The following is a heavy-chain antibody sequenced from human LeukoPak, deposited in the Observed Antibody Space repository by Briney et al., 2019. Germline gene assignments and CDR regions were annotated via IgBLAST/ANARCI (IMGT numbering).Heavy chain of an antibody. CDR1: GGSISSGSYF. D-gene: IGHD3-16*01. Sequence: PSQTLSLTCTVSGGSISSGSYFWSWIRQPAGKGLEWIGRINTSGSTNYNPSLKSRVTMSVDTSKNQFSLKLNSVTAADTAVYYCARVGKGVMDYWGQGTLVTVSS. CDR2: INTSGST. V-gene: IGHV4-61*02. J-gene: IGHJ4*02. CDR3: ARVGKGVMDY.